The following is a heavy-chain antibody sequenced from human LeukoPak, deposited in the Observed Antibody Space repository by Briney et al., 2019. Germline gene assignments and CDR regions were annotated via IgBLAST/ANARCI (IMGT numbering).Heavy chain of an antibody. CDR1: GGSFSGYY. D-gene: IGHD6-13*01. CDR3: ARGLGAAAH. J-gene: IGHJ4*02. V-gene: IGHV4-34*01. Sequence: SETLSLTCAVYGGSFSGYYWNWIRQPPGKGLEWIGEINHSGSTNYNPSLKSRVTISVDTSKNQFPLKLSSVTAADTAVYYCARGLGAAAHWGQGTLVTVSS. CDR2: INHSGST.